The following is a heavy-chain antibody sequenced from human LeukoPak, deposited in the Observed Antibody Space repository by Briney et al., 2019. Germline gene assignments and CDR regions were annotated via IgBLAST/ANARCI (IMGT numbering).Heavy chain of an antibody. J-gene: IGHJ4*02. V-gene: IGHV3-23*01. D-gene: IGHD3-10*02. CDR3: AKDVRGYNRPFDY. Sequence: GGSLRLSCAASGFSSSSHAMNWVRQAPGKGLEWVSAISGSGSHTYYADSVRGRFTISRDNSKSTLYLQMNSLRAEDTAVYYCAKDVRGYNRPFDYWGQGTLVTVSS. CDR1: GFSSSSHA. CDR2: ISGSGSHT.